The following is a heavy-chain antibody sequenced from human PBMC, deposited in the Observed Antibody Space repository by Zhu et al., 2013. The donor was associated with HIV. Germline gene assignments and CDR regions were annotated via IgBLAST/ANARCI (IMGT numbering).Heavy chain of an antibody. J-gene: IGHJ4*02. CDR2: IIPILGIA. CDR1: GGTFSSYT. D-gene: IGHD4-17*01. Sequence: QVQLVQSGAEVKKPGSSVKVSCKASGGTFSSYTISWVRQAPGQGLEWMGRIIPILGIANYAQKFQGRVTITADKSTSTAYMELSSLRSEDTAVYYCASPADDFGGMNYFDYWGQGTLVTVSS. V-gene: IGHV1-69*02. CDR3: ASPADDFGGMNYFDY.